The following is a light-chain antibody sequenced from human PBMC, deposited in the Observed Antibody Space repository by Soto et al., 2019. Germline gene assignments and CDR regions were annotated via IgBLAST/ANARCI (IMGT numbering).Light chain of an antibody. CDR2: KAS. CDR1: QSLYDW. J-gene: IGKJ1*01. V-gene: IGKV1-5*03. CDR3: QQYNTYSWT. Sequence: DIPMTQSPSTLSASVGDRVTITCRASQSLYDWLAWYQQKPGKAPKLLIYKASNLESGVPSRFSGTGFGTEFTLTISSLQPDDFASYYCQQYNTYSWTFGQGTKVEIK.